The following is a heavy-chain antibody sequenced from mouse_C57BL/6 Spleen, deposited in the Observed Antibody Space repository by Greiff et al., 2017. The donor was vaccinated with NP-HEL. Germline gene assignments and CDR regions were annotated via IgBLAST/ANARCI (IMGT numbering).Heavy chain of an antibody. V-gene: IGHV14-4*01. Sequence: VQLQQSGAELVRPGASVKLSCTASGFNIKDDYMHWVKQRPEQGLEWIGWIDPENGDTEHASKFQGKATITADTSSNTAYLQLSSLTSEDTAVYYCTPHYYGSSYERFAYWGQGTLVTVSA. J-gene: IGHJ3*01. D-gene: IGHD1-1*01. CDR1: GFNIKDDY. CDR2: IDPENGDT. CDR3: TPHYYGSSYERFAY.